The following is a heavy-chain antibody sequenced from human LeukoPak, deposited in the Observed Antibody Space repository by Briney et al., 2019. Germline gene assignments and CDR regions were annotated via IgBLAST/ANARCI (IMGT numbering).Heavy chain of an antibody. CDR3: ASPPSSRRGSHYYGMDV. V-gene: IGHV3-30*03. Sequence: GGSLRLSCAASGFTFSSYGMHWVRQAPGKGLEWVAVISYDGSNKYYADSVKGRFTISRDNAKNSLYLQMNSLRAEDTAVYYCASPPSSRRGSHYYGMDVWGQGTTVTVSS. J-gene: IGHJ6*02. CDR2: ISYDGSNK. D-gene: IGHD6-13*01. CDR1: GFTFSSYG.